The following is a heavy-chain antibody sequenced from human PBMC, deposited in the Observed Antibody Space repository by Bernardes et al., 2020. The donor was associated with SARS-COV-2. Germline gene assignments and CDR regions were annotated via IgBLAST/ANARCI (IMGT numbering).Heavy chain of an antibody. CDR2: TYFRSRWST. V-gene: IGHV6-1*01. Sequence: SQTLSLTCAVSGDTVSSTTASWNWIRQSPSRGLEWLGGTYFRSRWSTDYAVSVKSRITINPDTSKNQFSLQLNSVTPEDTAVYYCASLQGTTVTVNPYYGMDVWGQGTTVTVSS. D-gene: IGHD4-17*01. CDR3: ASLQGTTVTVNPYYGMDV. CDR1: GDTVSSTTAS. J-gene: IGHJ6*02.